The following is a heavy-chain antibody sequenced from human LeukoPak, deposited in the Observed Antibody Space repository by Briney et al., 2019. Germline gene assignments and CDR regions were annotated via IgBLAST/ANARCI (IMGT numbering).Heavy chain of an antibody. J-gene: IGHJ3*02. CDR1: GGSISSSSCY. V-gene: IGHV4-39*07. Sequence: SETLSLTCTVSGGSISSSSCYWGWIRQPPGKWLEWIGSIYYSGRTYYNPSLKSRVTISVDTSKNQFSLKLSSVTAADTAVYYCARLDPATDAFDIWGQGTMVTVSS. CDR2: IYYSGRT. CDR3: ARLDPATDAFDI. D-gene: IGHD1-26*01.